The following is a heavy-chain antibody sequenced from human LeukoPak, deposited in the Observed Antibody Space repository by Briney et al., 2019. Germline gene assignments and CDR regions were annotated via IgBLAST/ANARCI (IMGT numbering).Heavy chain of an antibody. CDR3: AKQLYGSGSYPIDY. CDR2: ISGSGGST. D-gene: IGHD3-10*01. CDR1: GFTFSSYA. J-gene: IGHJ4*02. Sequence: GESLRLSCAASGFTFSSYAMSWVRQAPGKGLEWVSAISGSGGSTYYADSVKGRFTISRDNSKNTLYLQMNSLRAEDTAVYYCAKQLYGSGSYPIDYWGQGTLVTVSS. V-gene: IGHV3-23*01.